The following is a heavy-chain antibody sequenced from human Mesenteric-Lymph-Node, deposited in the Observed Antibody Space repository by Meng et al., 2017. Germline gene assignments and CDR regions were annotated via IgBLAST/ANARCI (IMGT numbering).Heavy chain of an antibody. CDR1: GGSISSGDYY. CDR3: ATLGLGWSGFDF. D-gene: IGHD6-19*01. Sequence: QVQLQESGPGLVKPSQTLALTCTVSGGSISSGDYYWSWIRQPPGKGLEWIGYIYYSGSTYYNSSLKSRVAISVDTSSNQFSLELTSVTAADTAVYYCATLGLGWSGFDFWGQGTLVTVSS. V-gene: IGHV4-30-4*01. CDR2: IYYSGST. J-gene: IGHJ4*02.